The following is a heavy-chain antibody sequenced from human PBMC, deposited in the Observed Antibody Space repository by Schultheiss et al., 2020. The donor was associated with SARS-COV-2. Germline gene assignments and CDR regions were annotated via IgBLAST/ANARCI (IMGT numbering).Heavy chain of an antibody. Sequence: GGSLRLSCAASGFTFSNAWMSWVRQAPGKGLEWVGRIKSKTDGGTTDYAAPVKGRFTISRDDSKNTLYLQMNSLKTEDTAVYYCARVFIRGSSWSPFDYWGQGTLVTVSS. CDR2: IKSKTDGGTT. V-gene: IGHV3-15*01. CDR1: GFTFSNAW. J-gene: IGHJ4*02. CDR3: ARVFIRGSSWSPFDY. D-gene: IGHD6-13*01.